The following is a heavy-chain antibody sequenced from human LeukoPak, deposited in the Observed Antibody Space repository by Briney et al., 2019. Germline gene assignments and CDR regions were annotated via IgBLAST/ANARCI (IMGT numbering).Heavy chain of an antibody. Sequence: SVKVSCNASGGTFSSYAISWVREAPAQGLEWMGGIIPIFGTANYAQKFQGRVTITADESTSTAYMELSSLRSEDTAVYYCARGGGYSGYDCWGQGTLVTVSS. J-gene: IGHJ4*02. D-gene: IGHD5-12*01. V-gene: IGHV1-69*13. CDR2: IIPIFGTA. CDR1: GGTFSSYA. CDR3: ARGGGYSGYDC.